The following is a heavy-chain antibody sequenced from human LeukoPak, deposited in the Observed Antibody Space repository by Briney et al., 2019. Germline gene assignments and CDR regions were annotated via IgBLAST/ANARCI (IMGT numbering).Heavy chain of an antibody. V-gene: IGHV3-21*01. CDR1: GFTFSSYS. Sequence: GGSLRLSCAASGFTFSSYSMNWVRQAPGKGLEWVSSISSSSSYIYYADSVKGRFTISRDNAKNSLYLQMNSLRAEDTAVYCCARDLSTIFGVVINHYGMDVWGQGTTVTVSS. D-gene: IGHD3-3*01. J-gene: IGHJ6*02. CDR3: ARDLSTIFGVVINHYGMDV. CDR2: ISSSSSYI.